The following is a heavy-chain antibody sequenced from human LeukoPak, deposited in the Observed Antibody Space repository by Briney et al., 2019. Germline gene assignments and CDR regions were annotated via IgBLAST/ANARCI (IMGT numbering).Heavy chain of an antibody. CDR3: ASSRWLRHFDY. V-gene: IGHV3-23*01. CDR2: IGGSGATT. J-gene: IGHJ4*02. CDR1: GFTFSSYA. D-gene: IGHD5-12*01. Sequence: GGSLRPSCAASGFTFSSYAMSWVRQAPGKGLEWVSAIGGSGATTYYVDSVKGRFTISRDNSKNTLYLQINSLIAEDTAVYYCASSRWLRHFDYWGQGTLVTVSS.